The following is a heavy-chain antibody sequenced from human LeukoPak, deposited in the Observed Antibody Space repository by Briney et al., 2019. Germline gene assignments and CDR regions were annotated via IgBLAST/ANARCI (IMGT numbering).Heavy chain of an antibody. J-gene: IGHJ4*02. Sequence: SETLSLTCTVSGASMNSYYWSWIRQPPGKGLEWIGHIYYSGSTNYNPSLKSRVTISEDTSRNEFFLELTSVTAADTAVYYCARGRLKFDSSSRLIYWGQGILVTGSS. CDR3: ARGRLKFDSSSRLIY. CDR1: GASMNSYY. D-gene: IGHD6-6*01. CDR2: IYYSGST. V-gene: IGHV4-59*12.